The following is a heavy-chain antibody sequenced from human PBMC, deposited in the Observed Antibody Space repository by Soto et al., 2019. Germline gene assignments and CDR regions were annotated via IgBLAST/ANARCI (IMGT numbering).Heavy chain of an antibody. J-gene: IGHJ4*02. CDR3: AREVTVASYSFDF. CDR1: GGTFNNYA. Sequence: QVQLVQSGAEVKRPGSSVKVSCKASGGTFNNYALSWVRQAPGQGLEWMGGIIPIFNAANYAQKFQGRVTIAADDSTSTAYMELRSLRPDDTAGEYCAREVTVASYSFDFWGQGTLVTVSS. CDR2: IIPIFNAA. D-gene: IGHD5-12*01. V-gene: IGHV1-69*01.